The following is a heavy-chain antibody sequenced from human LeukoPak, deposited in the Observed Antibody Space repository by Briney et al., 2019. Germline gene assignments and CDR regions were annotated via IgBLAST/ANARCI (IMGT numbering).Heavy chain of an antibody. D-gene: IGHD6-13*01. CDR1: RFTFSSYS. J-gene: IGHJ5*02. V-gene: IGHV3-21*01. CDR2: ISSSSTYI. Sequence: GGSLRLSCAASRFTFSSYSMNWVRQAPGKGLEWVSSISSSSTYIYYADSVKGRFTISRDNAKNSLFLQMNSLRAEDTAVYYCASSLAVAGTGGWLDPWGQGNLVTVSS. CDR3: ASSLAVAGTGGWLDP.